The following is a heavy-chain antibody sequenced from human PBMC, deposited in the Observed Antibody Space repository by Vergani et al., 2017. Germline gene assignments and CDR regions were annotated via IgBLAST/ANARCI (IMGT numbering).Heavy chain of an antibody. CDR3: ATRLTYCSGGSCYTGEDV. J-gene: IGHJ6*02. V-gene: IGHV1-69*17. D-gene: IGHD2-15*01. Sequence: QVQLVQSGAEVKKPGSSVKVSCKASGGTFSSYAISWVRQAPGQGLEWMGGIIPIFGIANYAQKFQGRVTITADKSTSTAYMELSSLRSEDTAVYYCATRLTYCSGGSCYTGEDVWGQGTTVTVSS. CDR2: IIPIFGIA. CDR1: GGTFSSYA.